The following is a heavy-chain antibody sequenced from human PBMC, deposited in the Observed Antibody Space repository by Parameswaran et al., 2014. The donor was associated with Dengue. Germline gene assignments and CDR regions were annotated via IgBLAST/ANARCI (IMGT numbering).Heavy chain of an antibody. V-gene: IGHV3-21*01. CDR3: AAVGDNYDFWSGYYTGDYFDY. Sequence: KWIRQPPGKGLEWVSSISSSSSYIYYADSVKADSPSPETTPRTHCFLQMNSLRAEDTAVYYCAAVGDNYDFWSGYYTGDYFDYWGQGTLVTVSS. D-gene: IGHD3-3*01. CDR2: ISSSSSYI. J-gene: IGHJ4*02.